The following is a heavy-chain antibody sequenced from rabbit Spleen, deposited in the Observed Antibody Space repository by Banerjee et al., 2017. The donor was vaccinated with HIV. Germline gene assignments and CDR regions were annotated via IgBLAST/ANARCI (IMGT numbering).Heavy chain of an antibody. D-gene: IGHD1-1*01. CDR3: ARDTATSFSTYGMDL. CDR2: IDPVFGAT. J-gene: IGHJ6*01. V-gene: IGHV1S40*01. Sequence: QSLEESGGGLVQPEGSLALTCKASGFSFSSSDYICWVRQAPGKGLEWIAYIDPVFGATYYAPWANGRFSISRENAQNTVFLQMTSLTAADTATYFCARDTATSFSTYGMDLWGQGTLVTVS. CDR1: GFSFSSSDY.